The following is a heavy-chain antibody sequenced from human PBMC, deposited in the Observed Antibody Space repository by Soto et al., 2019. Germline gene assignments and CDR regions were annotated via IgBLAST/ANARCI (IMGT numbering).Heavy chain of an antibody. D-gene: IGHD5-18*01. CDR1: GFTFSSYG. Sequence: GGSLRLSCAASGFTFSSYGMHWVRQAPGKGLEWVAVISYDGSNKYYADSVKGRFTISRDNSKNTLYLQMNSLRAEDTAVYYCAKAIQLWSDYYYGMDVWGQGTTVTVSS. V-gene: IGHV3-30*18. J-gene: IGHJ6*02. CDR3: AKAIQLWSDYYYGMDV. CDR2: ISYDGSNK.